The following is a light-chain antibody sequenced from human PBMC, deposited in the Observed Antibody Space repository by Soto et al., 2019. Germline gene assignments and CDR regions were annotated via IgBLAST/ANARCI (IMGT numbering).Light chain of an antibody. Sequence: QSALTQPASVSGSPGQSITISCTGTSSDVGRYNYVSWYQQHPGKAPKLMIHDVSNRPSGVSNRFSGSKSGNTASLTISGLQAEDEADYYCTSYTSSSTVVFGGGTQLTVL. J-gene: IGLJ2*01. CDR3: TSYTSSSTVV. CDR1: SSDVGRYNY. CDR2: DVS. V-gene: IGLV2-14*03.